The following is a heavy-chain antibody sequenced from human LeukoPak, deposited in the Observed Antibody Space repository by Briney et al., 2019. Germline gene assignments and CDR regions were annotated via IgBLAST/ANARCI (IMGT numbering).Heavy chain of an antibody. J-gene: IGHJ3*02. CDR3: ARGGQWLVVSAFDI. CDR1: GYSISSGYY. CDR2: IYHSGST. Sequence: SETLSLTCTVSGYSISSGYYWGWIRQPPGKGLEWIGSIYHSGSTYYNPSLKSRVTISVDTSKNQFSLKMRSVTAADTAVYYCARGGQWLVVSAFDIWGQGTMVTVSS. D-gene: IGHD6-19*01. V-gene: IGHV4-38-2*02.